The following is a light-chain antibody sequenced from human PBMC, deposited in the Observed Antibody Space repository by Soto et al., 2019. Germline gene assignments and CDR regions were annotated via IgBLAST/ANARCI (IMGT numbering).Light chain of an antibody. J-gene: IGKJ1*01. CDR3: QQSYSTPRT. V-gene: IGKV1-39*01. CDR1: QSISNY. CDR2: AAS. Sequence: DIQMTQSPSSLSASVGDRVTITCRASQSISNYLNWYQQKPGKAPNLLIYAASSLQSGVPSRFSGXXXXXXXXXTISSLQPEDFATYYCQQSYSTPRTFGQGTEVEIK.